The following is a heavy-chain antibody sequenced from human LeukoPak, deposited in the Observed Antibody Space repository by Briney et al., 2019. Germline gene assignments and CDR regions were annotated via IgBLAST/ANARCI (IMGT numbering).Heavy chain of an antibody. D-gene: IGHD3-22*01. CDR2: ISGSGGST. CDR3: AKDVAATYYYDSSGSSDWFDP. J-gene: IGHJ5*02. CDR1: GFTFSSYA. Sequence: GGSLRLSCAASGFTFSSYAMSWVRQAPGKGLEGVSAISGSGGSTYYADSVKGRITISRDNSKNTLFLQMNSLRAEDTAVYYCAKDVAATYYYDSSGSSDWFDPWGQGTLVTVSS. V-gene: IGHV3-23*01.